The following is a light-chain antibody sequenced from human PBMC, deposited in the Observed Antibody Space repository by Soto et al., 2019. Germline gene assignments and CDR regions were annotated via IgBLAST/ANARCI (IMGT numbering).Light chain of an antibody. J-gene: IGKJ1*01. V-gene: IGKV3-20*01. CDR1: QSVSSNF. Sequence: EIVLTQSPGTLSLSPGERATLSCRASQSVSSNFLAWYQEKLGQAPRLLIYGASKRATGIPDRFSGSGSGTDFTLTISRLEPEDFAVYYCHQYGSSPSTFGQGTKVDIK. CDR3: HQYGSSPST. CDR2: GAS.